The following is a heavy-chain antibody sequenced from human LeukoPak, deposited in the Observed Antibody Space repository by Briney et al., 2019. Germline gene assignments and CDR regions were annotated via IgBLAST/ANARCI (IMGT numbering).Heavy chain of an antibody. Sequence: PGGSLRLSCAASGFTFSSYVMHWVRQAPGKGLEWVAVISYDGSNKYYADSVKGRFTISRDNSKNTLYLQMNSLRAEDTAVYYCARGPLWFGDQPPFSLDYWGQGTLVTVSS. V-gene: IGHV3-30*03. J-gene: IGHJ4*02. CDR1: GFTFSSYV. CDR3: ARGPLWFGDQPPFSLDY. D-gene: IGHD3-10*01. CDR2: ISYDGSNK.